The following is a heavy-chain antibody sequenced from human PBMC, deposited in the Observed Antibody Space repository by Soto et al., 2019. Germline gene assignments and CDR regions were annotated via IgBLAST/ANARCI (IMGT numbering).Heavy chain of an antibody. J-gene: IGHJ4*02. CDR2: IDWDDDK. V-gene: IGHV2-70*01. CDR3: AREYSYGGRPPLLDY. Sequence: SGPTLVKPTQTLTLTCTFSGFSLSTSGMCVSWIRQPPGKALEWLALIDWDDDKYYSTSLKTRLTISKDTSKNQVVLTMTNMDPVDTATYYCAREYSYGGRPPLLDYWGQGTLVTVSS. CDR1: GFSLSTSGMC. D-gene: IGHD5-18*01.